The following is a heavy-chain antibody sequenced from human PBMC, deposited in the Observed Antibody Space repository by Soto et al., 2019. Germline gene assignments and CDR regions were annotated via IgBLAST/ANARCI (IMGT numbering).Heavy chain of an antibody. Sequence: QVQLVESGGGVVQPGRSLRLSCAASGFTFSSYGMHWVRQAPGKGLEWVAVIWYDGRNKYYADSAKGRFTISRDNPKKTLYLQMNSLRAEDTAVYYCARDHLGEKAELLLYYVDYWGQGTLVTVSS. D-gene: IGHD2-2*02. J-gene: IGHJ4*02. CDR1: GFTFSSYG. V-gene: IGHV3-33*01. CDR2: IWYDGRNK. CDR3: ARDHLGEKAELLLYYVDY.